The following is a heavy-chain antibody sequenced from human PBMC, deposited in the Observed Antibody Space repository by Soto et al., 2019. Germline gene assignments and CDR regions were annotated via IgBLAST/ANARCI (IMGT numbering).Heavy chain of an antibody. V-gene: IGHV3-33*01. Sequence: GGSLRLSCAASRFTFSDSGFRLSNFGMHWVRQAPGKGLEWVAVIWYDGSHEYYVDSVKGRFTISRDNSKNTFDLQMNGLRVEDTAVYYCASELGVGSVAGILRLWGQGALVTVSS. D-gene: IGHD6-19*01. CDR2: IWYDGSHE. CDR3: ASELGVGSVAGILRL. J-gene: IGHJ4*02. CDR1: RFTFSDSGFRLSNFG.